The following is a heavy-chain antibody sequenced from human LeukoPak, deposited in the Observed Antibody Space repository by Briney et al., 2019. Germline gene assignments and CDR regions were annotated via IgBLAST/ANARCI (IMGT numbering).Heavy chain of an antibody. CDR3: ARGWYYDFWSGYYTGYSNAFDI. CDR2: IYSGGST. Sequence: GGSLRLSCAASGFTFSSNYMSWVRQAPGKGLEWVSVIYSGGSTYYADSVKGRFTISRDNSKNTLYLQMNSLRAEDTAVYYCARGWYYDFWSGYYTGYSNAFDIWGQGTMVTVSP. V-gene: IGHV3-53*01. D-gene: IGHD3-3*01. J-gene: IGHJ3*02. CDR1: GFTFSSNY.